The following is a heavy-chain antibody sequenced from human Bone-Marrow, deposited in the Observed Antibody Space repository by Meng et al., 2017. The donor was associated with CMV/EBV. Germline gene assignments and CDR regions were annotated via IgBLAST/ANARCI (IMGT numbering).Heavy chain of an antibody. CDR2: RYYSGDT. D-gene: IGHD1-1*01. Sequence: SETLSLTCTVAGGSITRSTFYWGWIRQPPGKGLEWIGNRYYSGDTYYNPSLQGRLTISVDTSKNQLSLKLRSVTAADTAVYYCARDGTYNDELYFWGRGTLVTVSS. CDR1: GGSITRSTFY. V-gene: IGHV4-39*07. J-gene: IGHJ4*02. CDR3: ARDGTYNDELYF.